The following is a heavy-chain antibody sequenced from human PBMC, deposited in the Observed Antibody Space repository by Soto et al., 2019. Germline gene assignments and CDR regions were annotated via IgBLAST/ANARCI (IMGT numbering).Heavy chain of an antibody. D-gene: IGHD3-22*01. Sequence: ASVKVSCKASGDTFSSHALSWVRQAPGQGLEWMGGIIPIFDARTYAQKFQGRVTISADKSTKTGYMELSSLTSEDTAVYYCARSSTTYYYKSSTYSPDKEIDLWGQGTLVTVSS. V-gene: IGHV1-69*06. CDR1: GDTFSSHA. CDR2: IIPIFDAR. CDR3: ARSSTTYYYKSSTYSPDKEIDL. J-gene: IGHJ5*02.